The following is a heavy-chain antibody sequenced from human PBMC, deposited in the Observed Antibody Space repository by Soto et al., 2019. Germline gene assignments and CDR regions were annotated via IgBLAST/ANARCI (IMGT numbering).Heavy chain of an antibody. Sequence: GASVKVSCKASGYTFTSYAMHWVRQAPGQRLEWMGWINAGNGNTKYSQKFQGRVTITRDTSASTAYMELSSLRSEDTAVYYCARAWSYDSSGYYFPWFDPWGQGTLVTVSS. CDR3: ARAWSYDSSGYYFPWFDP. D-gene: IGHD3-22*01. CDR1: GYTFTSYA. V-gene: IGHV1-3*01. J-gene: IGHJ5*02. CDR2: INAGNGNT.